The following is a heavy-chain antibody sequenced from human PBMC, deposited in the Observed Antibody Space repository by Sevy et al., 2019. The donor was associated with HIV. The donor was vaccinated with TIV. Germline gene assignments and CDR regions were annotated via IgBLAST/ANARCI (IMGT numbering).Heavy chain of an antibody. Sequence: GESLKISCKGSGYRFTSHWIGWVRHMPGKGLEWMGVIYPDDSDTRCSPSFQGQVTFSADKSISTAYLQWSRLKASDTDVYYCATSRSGYFDSSGYYIYWGQGTLVTVSS. D-gene: IGHD3-22*01. V-gene: IGHV5-51*01. CDR3: ATSRSGYFDSSGYYIY. J-gene: IGHJ4*02. CDR2: IYPDDSDT. CDR1: GYRFTSHW.